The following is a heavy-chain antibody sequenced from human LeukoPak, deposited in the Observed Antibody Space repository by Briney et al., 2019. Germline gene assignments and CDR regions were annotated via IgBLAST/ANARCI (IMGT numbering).Heavy chain of an antibody. V-gene: IGHV3-30*02. D-gene: IGHD3-22*01. CDR3: AREVDSSGYYAPGY. CDR1: GFTFSSYG. J-gene: IGHJ4*02. Sequence: GGSLRLSCAASGFTFSSYGMHWVRQAPGKGLEWVAFIRYDGSNKYYADSVKGRFTISRDNSENTLYLQMNSLRAEDTAVYYCAREVDSSGYYAPGYWGQGTLVTVSP. CDR2: IRYDGSNK.